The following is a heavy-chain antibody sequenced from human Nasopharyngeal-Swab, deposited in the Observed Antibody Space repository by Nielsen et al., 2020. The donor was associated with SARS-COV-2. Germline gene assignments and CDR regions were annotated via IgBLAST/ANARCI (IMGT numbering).Heavy chain of an antibody. J-gene: IGHJ4*02. Sequence: GSLRLSCTVPGASISNYYWSWIRQPPGKGLEWIGYIYYGGNTDYNPSLRSRVAISIDTSKNQFSLRLTSVTAADTAVYYCARGVSVDSRYFDYWGQGILVTVSS. CDR2: IYYGGNT. CDR1: GASISNYY. CDR3: ARGVSVDSRYFDY. D-gene: IGHD3-22*01. V-gene: IGHV4-59*01.